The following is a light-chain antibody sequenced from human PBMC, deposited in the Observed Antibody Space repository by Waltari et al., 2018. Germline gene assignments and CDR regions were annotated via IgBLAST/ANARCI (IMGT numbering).Light chain of an antibody. V-gene: IGKV4-1*01. CDR1: QSVLYSSNNKNY. CDR3: HQYYATPPDGKT. CDR2: WAS. J-gene: IGKJ1*01. Sequence: DIVMTQSPDSLAVSLGERATINCKSSQSVLYSSNNKNYLAWYQQKAGQPPKLLIYWASTLESGVPDRFSGSGSGTDFTLTISSLQAEDVAVYYCHQYYATPPDGKTFGQGTKVEIK.